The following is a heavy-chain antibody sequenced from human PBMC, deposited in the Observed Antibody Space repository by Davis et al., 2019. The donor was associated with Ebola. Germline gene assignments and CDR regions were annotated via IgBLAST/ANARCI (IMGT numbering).Heavy chain of an antibody. V-gene: IGHV1-69*13. D-gene: IGHD4-17*01. J-gene: IGHJ6*02. CDR3: ARDQTTVTTLYYYGMDV. CDR1: GGTFSSYA. Sequence: SVKVSCKASGGTFSSYAISWVRQAPGQGLEWMGGIIPIFGTANYAQKFQGRVTITADESTSTAYMELSSLRSEDTAVYYCARDQTTVTTLYYYGMDVWGQGTTVTVSS. CDR2: IIPIFGTA.